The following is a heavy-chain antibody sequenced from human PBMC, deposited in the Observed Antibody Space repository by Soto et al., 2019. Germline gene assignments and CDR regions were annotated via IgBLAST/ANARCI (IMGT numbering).Heavy chain of an antibody. Sequence: EVQLLGSGGGLVQPGGSLRLSCVGSGFPFSTYWMNWVRQAPGKGLEWVANINPDGNVGTYVDSVRGRFTTPRDNAKNSLYLQMNSLRDGDTAVYFGAGWGGHDYNYWGQGIMVTVSS. V-gene: IGHV3-7*03. J-gene: IGHJ4*02. CDR1: GFPFSTYW. CDR2: INPDGNVG. D-gene: IGHD4-4*01. CDR3: AGWGGHDYNY.